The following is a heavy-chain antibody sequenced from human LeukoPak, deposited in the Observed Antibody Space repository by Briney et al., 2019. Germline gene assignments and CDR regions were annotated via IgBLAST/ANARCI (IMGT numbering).Heavy chain of an antibody. D-gene: IGHD3-22*01. CDR2: IIPILGIA. V-gene: IGHV1-69*04. Sequence: SVKVSCKASGGTFSSYAISWVRQAPGQGLEWMGRIIPILGIANYAQKFQGRVTITADKSTSTAYMELSSLRSEDTAVYYCARDPRRFYSHYYDSSGYYYHYYFDYWGQGTLVTVSS. J-gene: IGHJ4*02. CDR1: GGTFSSYA. CDR3: ARDPRRFYSHYYDSSGYYYHYYFDY.